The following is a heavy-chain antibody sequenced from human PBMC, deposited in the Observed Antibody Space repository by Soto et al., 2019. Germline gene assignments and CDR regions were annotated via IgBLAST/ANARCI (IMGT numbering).Heavy chain of an antibody. CDR3: AKANRCYNSPKDF. Sequence: GGSLRLSCAASGFTFDNYAMHWVRQAPGKGPEWVSLISWDGRSTNYEHSVRGRFTISRDNSKNSLSLQMHSLRPYDTALYHCAKANRCYNSPKDFWGQGTMVTVSS. D-gene: IGHD2-15*01. V-gene: IGHV3-43D*04. J-gene: IGHJ4*02. CDR1: GFTFDNYA. CDR2: ISWDGRST.